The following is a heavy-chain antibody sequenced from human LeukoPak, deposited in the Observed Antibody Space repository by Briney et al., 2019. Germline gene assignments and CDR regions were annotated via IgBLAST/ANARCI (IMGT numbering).Heavy chain of an antibody. Sequence: GGSLRLSCSASGFTFSSYAMHWVRQAPGKGLEYVSAISSNGGSTYYADSVKGRFTISRDNSKNTLYLQMSSLRAEDTAVYYCASLVAYSSSWYTPRSYYYGMDVWGQGTTVTVSS. CDR2: ISSNGGST. D-gene: IGHD6-13*01. V-gene: IGHV3-64D*09. J-gene: IGHJ6*02. CDR3: ASLVAYSSSWYTPRSYYYGMDV. CDR1: GFTFSSYA.